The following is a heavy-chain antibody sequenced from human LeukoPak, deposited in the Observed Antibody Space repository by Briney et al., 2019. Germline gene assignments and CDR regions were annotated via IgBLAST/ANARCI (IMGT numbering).Heavy chain of an antibody. V-gene: IGHV1-2*02. CDR1: GYTFTSYY. D-gene: IGHD3-3*01. J-gene: IGHJ6*03. CDR3: ASHFWGGRNTYYDPYYYYYMDV. CDR2: INPNSGGT. Sequence: GASVKVSCKASGYTFTSYYMHWVRQAPGQGLEWMGWINPNSGGTNYAQKFQGRVTMTRDTSISTAYMELSRLRSDDTAVYYCASHFWGGRNTYYDPYYYYYMDVWGKGTTVTVSS.